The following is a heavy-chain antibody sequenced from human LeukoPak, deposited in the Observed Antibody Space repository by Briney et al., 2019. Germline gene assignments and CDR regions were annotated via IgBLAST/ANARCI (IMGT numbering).Heavy chain of an antibody. CDR1: GFTFSSYA. V-gene: IGHV3-30-3*01. J-gene: IGHJ6*03. Sequence: GGSLRLSCAASGFTFSSYAMHWVRQAPGKGLEWVAVISSDGNNKYYADSVKGRFTFSRDNSKNTLYLHMNSLRAEDTAVYYCARDQEDIVVVPAAIRHYYYYFYMDVWGKGTTVTVSS. CDR3: ARDQEDIVVVPAAIRHYYYYFYMDV. D-gene: IGHD2-2*01. CDR2: ISSDGNNK.